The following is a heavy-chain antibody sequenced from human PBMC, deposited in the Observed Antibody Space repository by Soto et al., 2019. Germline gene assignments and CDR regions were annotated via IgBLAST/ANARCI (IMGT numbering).Heavy chain of an antibody. CDR1: GGCISGYY. J-gene: IGHJ4*02. D-gene: IGHD3-16*01. V-gene: IGHV4-59*01. Sequence: SETLSLTWTVSGGCISGYYWSWIRQPPEKGLEWIGYIYYTGSTNSNPSLKSRVTISVDTSKNQFSLQLSSVTAADTAVYFCARAKPGSLWDFAYWGQGTLVTISS. CDR3: ARAKPGSLWDFAY. CDR2: IYYTGST.